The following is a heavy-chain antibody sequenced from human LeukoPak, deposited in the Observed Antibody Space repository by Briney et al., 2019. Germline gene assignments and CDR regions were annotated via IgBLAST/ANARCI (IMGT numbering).Heavy chain of an antibody. CDR3: ARDDSHGYHFFDS. V-gene: IGHV3-21*01. CDR1: GFTFSSYS. J-gene: IGHJ4*02. CDR2: ISGSGEFI. Sequence: GGSLRLSCAASGFTFSSYSMNWIRQTPGKGLEWVSSISGSGEFIYYVDSVRGRFTISRDNGKNSLYLQMKSLRPEDTAVYYCARDDSHGYHFFDSWGQGTLVTVSS. D-gene: IGHD3-22*01.